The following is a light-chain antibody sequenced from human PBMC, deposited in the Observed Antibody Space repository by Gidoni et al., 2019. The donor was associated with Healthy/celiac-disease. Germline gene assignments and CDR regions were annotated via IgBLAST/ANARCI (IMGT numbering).Light chain of an antibody. J-gene: IGKJ2*01. CDR1: QSVSSSY. CDR3: QQYGSSPYT. Sequence: EIALTQSPGTLSLSPGERATLSCSASQSVSSSYLAWYQQKPGQAPRLLIYGASSRATGIPDRFSGSGSGTDFTLTISRLEPEDFAVYYCQQYGSSPYTFXQXTKLEIK. CDR2: GAS. V-gene: IGKV3-20*01.